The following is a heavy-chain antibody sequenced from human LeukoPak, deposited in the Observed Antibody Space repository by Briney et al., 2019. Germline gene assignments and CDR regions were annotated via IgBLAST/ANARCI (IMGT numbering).Heavy chain of an antibody. D-gene: IGHD2/OR15-2a*01. CDR3: TIEYM. CDR2: IRSETDGGTT. Sequence: GGSLRLSCGGSGFSFSNAWMGWVRQSPGKGLEWVGRIRSETDGGTTDYAAPVKGRFIISRDDSRNTLYLQMDSLKTEDTGLYYCTIEYMWGQGTLVTVSS. J-gene: IGHJ4*02. V-gene: IGHV3-15*01. CDR1: GFSFSNAW.